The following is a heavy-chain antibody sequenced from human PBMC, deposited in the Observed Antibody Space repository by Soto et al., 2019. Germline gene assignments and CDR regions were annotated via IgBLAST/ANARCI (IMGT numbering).Heavy chain of an antibody. Sequence: QVQLVQSGAEVKKPGASVKVSCKASGYTFISYGISWVRQAPGQGLEWMGWISGYNDKTNYGQKLQGRVTMTTDTSTSTAYMELRSLRSDDTAVYYCARQEYYDSSGYDYYYGMDVWGKGTTVTVSS. CDR1: GYTFISYG. CDR2: ISGYNDKT. CDR3: ARQEYYDSSGYDYYYGMDV. V-gene: IGHV1-18*04. D-gene: IGHD3-22*01. J-gene: IGHJ6*04.